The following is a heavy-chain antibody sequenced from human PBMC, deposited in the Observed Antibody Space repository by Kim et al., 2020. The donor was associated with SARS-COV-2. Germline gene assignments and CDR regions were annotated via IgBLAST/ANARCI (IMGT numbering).Heavy chain of an antibody. CDR2: VKPRVDGGTA. Sequence: GGSLRLSCADPGFTFNNAWMSWVRQAPGKGLEWVGRVKPRVDGGTADYVAAVEGRFTISRDDSKNTLYLQMNSLKIEDTAIYYCTTDPGDSSGFGPGYWGQGTPVTVSS. CDR1: GFTFNNAW. CDR3: TTDPGDSSGFGPGY. D-gene: IGHD3-22*01. J-gene: IGHJ4*02. V-gene: IGHV3-15*01.